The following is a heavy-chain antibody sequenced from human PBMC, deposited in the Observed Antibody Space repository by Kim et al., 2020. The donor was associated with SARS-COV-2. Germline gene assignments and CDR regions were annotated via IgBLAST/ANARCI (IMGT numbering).Heavy chain of an antibody. D-gene: IGHD1-26*01. CDR2: IIPIFGTA. Sequence: SVKVSCKASGGTFSSYAISWVRQAPGQGLEWMGGIIPIFGTANYAQKFQGRVTITADESTNTAYMELSSLRSEDTAVYYCARAREGSESFYYYYGMDVWGQGTTVTVSS. J-gene: IGHJ6*02. CDR3: ARAREGSESFYYYYGMDV. CDR1: GGTFSSYA. V-gene: IGHV1-69*13.